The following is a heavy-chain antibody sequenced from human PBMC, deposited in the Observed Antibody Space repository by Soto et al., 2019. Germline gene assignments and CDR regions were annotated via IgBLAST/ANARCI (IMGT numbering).Heavy chain of an antibody. V-gene: IGHV1-18*01. CDR2: ISAYNGNT. CDR1: GYSFTSYG. J-gene: IGHJ6*02. Sequence: QVQLVESGEEVKKPGASVKVSCKASGYSFTSYGISWVRQAPGQGLEWMGWISAYNGNTNYAQKLQGRVTMTTDTSTSTAYMELWSLRSDDTAVYYCASFSIAATDPYGMDVWGQGTTVTVSS. CDR3: ASFSIAATDPYGMDV. D-gene: IGHD6-13*01.